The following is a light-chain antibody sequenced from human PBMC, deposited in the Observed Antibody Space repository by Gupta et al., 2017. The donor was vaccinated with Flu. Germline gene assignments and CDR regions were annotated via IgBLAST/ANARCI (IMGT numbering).Light chain of an antibody. J-gene: IGKJ3*01. CDR1: QSLLHSNGYNY. CDR3: MQALQTPIFT. CDR2: LGS. V-gene: IGKV2-28*01. Sequence: IVMTQSPLSLPVTPGEPASISCRSSQSLLHSNGYNYLDWYLQKPGQSPQLLIYLGSNRASGVPDRFSGSGSGTDFTLKISRVEAEDVGVYYGMQALQTPIFTFGPGTKVDIK.